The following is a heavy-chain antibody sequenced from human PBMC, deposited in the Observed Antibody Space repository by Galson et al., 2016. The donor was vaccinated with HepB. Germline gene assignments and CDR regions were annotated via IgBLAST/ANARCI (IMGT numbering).Heavy chain of an antibody. CDR1: GGSIRSSSYY. V-gene: IGHV4-39*01. J-gene: IGHJ4*02. D-gene: IGHD1-20*01. Sequence: SETLSLTCTVSGGSIRSSSYYWGWIRQPPGNGLEWIASSYYSGSPYYNPSLQSRLTLSIDTSENQFSLKLSSVTAADTAVYSCARLRYNWKGGDFRDSWGQGTLVIVSS. CDR3: ARLRYNWKGGDFRDS. CDR2: SYYSGSP.